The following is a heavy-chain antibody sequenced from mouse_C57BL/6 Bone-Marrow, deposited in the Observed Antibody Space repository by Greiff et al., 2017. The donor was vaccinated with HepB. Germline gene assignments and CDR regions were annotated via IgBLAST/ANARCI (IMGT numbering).Heavy chain of an antibody. CDR2: IYPGNSDT. CDR1: GYTFTSYW. J-gene: IGHJ2*01. D-gene: IGHD1-1*01. Sequence: VQLQQSGTVLARPGASVKMSCKTSGYTFTSYWMHWVKQRPGQGLEWIGAIYPGNSDTSYNQKFKGKAKLTAVTSASTAYMELSSLTNEDSAVYYCARKRFTVVAPYFDYWGQGTTLTVSS. CDR3: ARKRFTVVAPYFDY. V-gene: IGHV1-5*01.